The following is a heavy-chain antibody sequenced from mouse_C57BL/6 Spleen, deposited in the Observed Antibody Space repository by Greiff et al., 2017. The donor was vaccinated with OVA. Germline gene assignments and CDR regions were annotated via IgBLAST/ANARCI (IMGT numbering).Heavy chain of an antibody. D-gene: IGHD4-1*01. V-gene: IGHV1-50*01. CDR3: ARSPGNDY. Sequence: VQLQQPGAELVKPGASVKLSCKASGYTFTSYWMQWVKQRPGQGLEWIGEIDPSDSYTNYNQKFKGKATLTVDTSSSTAYMQLSSLTSEDSAVYYCARSPGNDYWGQGTTLTVSS. CDR1: GYTFTSYW. CDR2: IDPSDSYT. J-gene: IGHJ2*01.